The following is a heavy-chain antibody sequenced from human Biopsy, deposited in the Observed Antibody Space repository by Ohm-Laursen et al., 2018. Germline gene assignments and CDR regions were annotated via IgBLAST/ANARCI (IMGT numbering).Heavy chain of an antibody. J-gene: IGHJ6*02. V-gene: IGHV4-34*01. Sequence: SETLSLTCAVYGGSFSEYYWTWIRKPPGKGLEWIGEINQSGSTKYNPSLKRRATLSADSSNSQFSLRLTSVTAADTAIYYCARGSGYFKLDVWGQGTTVTVSS. CDR1: GGSFSEYY. D-gene: IGHD5-12*01. CDR3: ARGSGYFKLDV. CDR2: INQSGST.